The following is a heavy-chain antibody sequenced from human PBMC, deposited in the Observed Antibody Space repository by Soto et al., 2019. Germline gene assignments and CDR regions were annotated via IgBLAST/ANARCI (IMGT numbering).Heavy chain of an antibody. D-gene: IGHD6-13*01. CDR1: GFTCGNYA. CDR3: AQDQGSSWYEIDX. CDR2: IIGSGGST. Sequence: GGSLRRACAASGFTCGNYAVTWGGRAPGKGLEWVSTIIGSGGSTYYADSVKGRFTISRDNSKNTLYLQMNSLRAEDTAVYYCAQDQGSSWYEIDXWGQGT. V-gene: IGHV3-23*01. J-gene: IGHJ4*02.